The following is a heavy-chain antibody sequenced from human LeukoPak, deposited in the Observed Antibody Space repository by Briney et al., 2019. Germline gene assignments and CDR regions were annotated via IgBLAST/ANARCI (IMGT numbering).Heavy chain of an antibody. CDR2: IYYSGST. CDR3: ARAPDAWYFDL. V-gene: IGHV4-59*01. J-gene: IGHJ2*01. CDR1: GGSISSYY. Sequence: SETLSLTCTVSGGSISSYYWSWIRQPPGKGLEWIGYIYYSGSTNYNPSLKSRVTISVDTSKNQFSLKLSSVTAADTAVYYCARAPDAWYFDLWGRGTLVTVSS. D-gene: IGHD1-14*01.